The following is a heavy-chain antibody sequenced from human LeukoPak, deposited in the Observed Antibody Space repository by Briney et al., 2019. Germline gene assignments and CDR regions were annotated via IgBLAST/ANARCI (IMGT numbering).Heavy chain of an antibody. Sequence: GGSLRLSCAASGFTFSSYGMSWVRQAPGKGLEWVSAISGSGGSTYYADSVKGRFTISRDNSKNTLYLQMNSLRAEDTAVYYCAKGILYYDSSGYSLDYWGQGTLVTVSS. CDR2: ISGSGGST. CDR3: AKGILYYDSSGYSLDY. D-gene: IGHD3-22*01. CDR1: GFTFSSYG. J-gene: IGHJ4*02. V-gene: IGHV3-23*01.